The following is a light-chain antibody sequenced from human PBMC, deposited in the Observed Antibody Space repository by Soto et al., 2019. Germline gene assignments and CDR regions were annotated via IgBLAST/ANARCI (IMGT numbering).Light chain of an antibody. V-gene: IGLV2-14*01. CDR2: DVS. J-gene: IGLJ1*01. Sequence: QSVLTQPASVSGSPGQSITISCTGTSSDVGGYNYVSWYQQHPGKAPKLMIYDVSNRPSGVSNRFSGSKSGNTASLTISGLQAEDEGDYYCSSYTSSSAYVFGTGTKLTV. CDR3: SSYTSSSAYV. CDR1: SSDVGGYNY.